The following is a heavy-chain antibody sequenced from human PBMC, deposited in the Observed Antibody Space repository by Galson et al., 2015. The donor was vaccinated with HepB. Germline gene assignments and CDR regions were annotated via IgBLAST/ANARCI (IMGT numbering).Heavy chain of an antibody. J-gene: IGHJ3*02. CDR2: ISGGSGDRT. CDR3: AKYRASSDPGRRAFDI. Sequence: SLRLSCAASGFTFTNYVMNWVRQAPGKGLEWVSTISGGSGDRTYDADSAKGRFTISRDNSKNTLYLQANSLRVEDTAIYYCAKYRASSDPGRRAFDIWGQGTMVIVSS. V-gene: IGHV3-23*01. D-gene: IGHD6-13*01. CDR1: GFTFTNYV.